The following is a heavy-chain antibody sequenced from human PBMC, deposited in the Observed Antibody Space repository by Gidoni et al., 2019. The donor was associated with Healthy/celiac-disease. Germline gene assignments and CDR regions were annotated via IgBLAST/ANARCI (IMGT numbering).Heavy chain of an antibody. CDR3: AKSTLAAAASSLYYFDY. Sequence: QVQLVESGGGVVQPGRSLRRPLPASGFPFSSHGMHWVRPAPGKGLEWVAVISYDGSNKYYADSVKGRFTISRDNSKNTLYLQMNSLRAEDTAVYYCAKSTLAAAASSLYYFDYWGQGTLVTVSS. CDR1: GFPFSSHG. CDR2: ISYDGSNK. V-gene: IGHV3-30*18. J-gene: IGHJ4*02. D-gene: IGHD6-13*01.